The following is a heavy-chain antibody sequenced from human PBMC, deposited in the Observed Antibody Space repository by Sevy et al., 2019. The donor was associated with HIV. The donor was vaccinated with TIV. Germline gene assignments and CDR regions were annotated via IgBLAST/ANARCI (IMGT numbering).Heavy chain of an antibody. D-gene: IGHD6-6*01. J-gene: IGHJ5*02. CDR2: TYYRSKWYN. V-gene: IGHV6-1*01. CDR1: GDSVSSNSAA. Sequence: SQTLSLTCAISGDSVSSNSAAWNWIRQSPSRGLEWLGRTYYRSKWYNDYAVSVKSRITINPATSKNQFSLQLNSVTPEDTVVYYCAREETISIAAQEWFDPCGQGTLVTVSS. CDR3: AREETISIAAQEWFDP.